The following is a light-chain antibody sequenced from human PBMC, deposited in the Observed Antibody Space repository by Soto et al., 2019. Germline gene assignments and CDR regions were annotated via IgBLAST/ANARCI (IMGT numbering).Light chain of an antibody. CDR2: AAS. V-gene: IGKV1-39*01. Sequence: DIQVTQSPSSLSASVGGRVTITCRASQSVSNHLNWYRQKPGKAPNLLIYAASSLQSGVPSRFSGSGSGTDFILTISNLQPEDFVTYYCQQTYSSPQTFGQGTKVEFK. CDR3: QQTYSSPQT. CDR1: QSVSNH. J-gene: IGKJ1*01.